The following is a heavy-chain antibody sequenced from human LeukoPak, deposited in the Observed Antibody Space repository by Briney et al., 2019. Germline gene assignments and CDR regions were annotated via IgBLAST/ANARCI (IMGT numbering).Heavy chain of an antibody. V-gene: IGHV3-23*01. Sequence: GGSLGLSCAASGFTFSSYAMCWVRQAPGKGLELVLAISGSGGSTYYADSVKGRFTISRDNSKNTLYLQMNSLRAEDTAVYYCAKMVHKPDYWGQGTLVTVSS. CDR1: GFTFSSYA. D-gene: IGHD2-8*01. CDR3: AKMVHKPDY. CDR2: ISGSGGST. J-gene: IGHJ4*02.